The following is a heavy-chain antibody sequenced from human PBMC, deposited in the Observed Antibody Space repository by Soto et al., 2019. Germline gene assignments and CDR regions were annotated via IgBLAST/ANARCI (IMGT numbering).Heavy chain of an antibody. Sequence: SETLSLTCTVSGGSISSYYWSWIRQPPGKGLEWIAYIYYSGSTNYNPSLKSRVTISVDTSKNQFSLKLSSVTAADTAVYYCASSNIAAAGFYYYGMDVWGRGTTVTVSS. D-gene: IGHD6-13*01. CDR2: IYYSGST. CDR1: GGSISSYY. J-gene: IGHJ6*02. V-gene: IGHV4-59*01. CDR3: ASSNIAAAGFYYYGMDV.